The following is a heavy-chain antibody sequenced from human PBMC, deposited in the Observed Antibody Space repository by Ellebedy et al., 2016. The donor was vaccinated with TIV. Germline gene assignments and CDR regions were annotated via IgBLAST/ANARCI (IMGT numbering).Heavy chain of an antibody. CDR3: AKLGLGRIEYFQH. CDR2: IWYDAFNK. Sequence: GESLKISCAASGFTFSSYGMHWVRQAPGKGLEWVAVIWYDAFNKYYADSVKGRFTISRDNSKNALYLQMNSLRAEDTAVYYCAKLGLGRIEYFQHWGQGTLVTVSS. V-gene: IGHV3-33*06. D-gene: IGHD1-1*01. J-gene: IGHJ1*01. CDR1: GFTFSSYG.